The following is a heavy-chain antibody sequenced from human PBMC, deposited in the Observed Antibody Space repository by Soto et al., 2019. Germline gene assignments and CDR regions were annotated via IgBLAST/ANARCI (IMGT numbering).Heavy chain of an antibody. V-gene: IGHV1-18*01. CDR2: ISAYNGNT. CDR1: GYTFTSYG. Sequence: GASVKVSCKASGYTFTSYGISWVRQAPGQRLEWMGWISAYNGNTNYAQKLQGRVTMTTDTSTSTAYMELRSLRSDDTAVYYCARGTITMVRGVTPRFDPWGQGTLVTVSS. CDR3: ARGTITMVRGVTPRFDP. D-gene: IGHD3-10*01. J-gene: IGHJ5*02.